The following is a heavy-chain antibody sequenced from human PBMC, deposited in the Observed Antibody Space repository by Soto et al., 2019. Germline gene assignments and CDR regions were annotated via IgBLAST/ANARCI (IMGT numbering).Heavy chain of an antibody. V-gene: IGHV4-4*07. J-gene: IGHJ6*02. D-gene: IGHD1-20*01. CDR2: IYTTGSA. Sequence: SETLSLTCTVSGGSIRFYYWSWIRQPAGKGLEWIGRIYTTGSANYNPSLKSRVTMSVDTSKNQFSLKLSSVTAADTAVYYCARDSAYNIRENYYYHYGLDVWGQGTTVTVSS. CDR1: GGSIRFYY. CDR3: ARDSAYNIRENYYYHYGLDV.